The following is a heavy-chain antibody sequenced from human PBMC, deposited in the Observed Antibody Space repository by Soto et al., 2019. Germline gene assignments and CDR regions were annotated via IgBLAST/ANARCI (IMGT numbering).Heavy chain of an antibody. CDR1: GFTFSSYG. CDR3: ARGRLENYFDY. J-gene: IGHJ4*02. V-gene: IGHV3-33*01. CDR2: IWYDGSNK. Sequence: VQLGEPGGAVSQPGRSLRLPCAASGFTFSSYGRHGARQAPGKGLEWVAVIWYDGSNKYYADSVKGRFTISRDNSKNTLYLQMNSLRAEDTAVYYCARGRLENYFDYWGQGTLVTVSS. D-gene: IGHD1-1*01.